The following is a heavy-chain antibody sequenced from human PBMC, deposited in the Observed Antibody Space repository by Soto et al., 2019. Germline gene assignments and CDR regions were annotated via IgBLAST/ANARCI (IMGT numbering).Heavy chain of an antibody. Sequence: GGSVQLSCAASGFIFSSYGMSWQRQASGKGLEWVADIPGIGDRRYYADSVKARFRITRDNAKNTLYLQMNSLRVEDAAVYFCAREGDRYGTVCFDSWGQGTLVTVSS. CDR3: AREGDRYGTVCFDS. J-gene: IGHJ4*02. CDR1: GFIFSSYG. D-gene: IGHD1-1*01. V-gene: IGHV3-23*01. CDR2: IPGIGDRR.